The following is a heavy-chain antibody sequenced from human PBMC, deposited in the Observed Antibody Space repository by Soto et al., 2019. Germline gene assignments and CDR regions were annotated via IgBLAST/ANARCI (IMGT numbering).Heavy chain of an antibody. CDR3: ARDSRRSGYYYYGMDV. Sequence: SVKVSCKASGGTFGSYAISWVRQAPGQGLEWMGGIIPIFGTANYAQKFQGRVMITADESTSTAYMELSSLRSEDTAVYYCARDSRRSGYYYYGMDVWGQGTTVTVSS. V-gene: IGHV1-69*13. J-gene: IGHJ6*02. CDR1: GGTFGSYA. D-gene: IGHD3-10*01. CDR2: IIPIFGTA.